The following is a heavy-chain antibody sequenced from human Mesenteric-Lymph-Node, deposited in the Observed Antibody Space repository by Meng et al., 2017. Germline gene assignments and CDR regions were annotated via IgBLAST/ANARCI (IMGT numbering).Heavy chain of an antibody. CDR3: ARVGQWLPIDY. D-gene: IGHD6-19*01. CDR1: GDSIRSDIW. V-gene: IGHV4-4*02. Sequence: RQESGPGLVKPSGTLSLTCTVSGDSIRSDIWWSWVRQPPGKGLEWIGEVYHRGDTNYNPSLKSRVDISVDKSKNQFYLSLFSVTAADTAVYYCARVGQWLPIDYWGQGTLVTVSS. CDR2: VYHRGDT. J-gene: IGHJ4*02.